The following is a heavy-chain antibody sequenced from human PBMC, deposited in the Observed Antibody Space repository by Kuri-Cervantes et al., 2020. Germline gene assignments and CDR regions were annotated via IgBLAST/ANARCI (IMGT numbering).Heavy chain of an antibody. CDR2: ISWNSGSI. CDR1: GFTFDDYA. CDR3: ASLGVDTAMVQASTNWFDP. V-gene: IGHV3-9*01. Sequence: GGSLRLSCAASGFTFDDYAMHWVRQAPGKGLEWVSGISWNSGSIDYADSVKGRFTISRDNAKNSLYLQMNSLRAEDTAVYYCASLGVDTAMVQASTNWFDPWGQGTLVTVSS. J-gene: IGHJ5*02. D-gene: IGHD5-18*01.